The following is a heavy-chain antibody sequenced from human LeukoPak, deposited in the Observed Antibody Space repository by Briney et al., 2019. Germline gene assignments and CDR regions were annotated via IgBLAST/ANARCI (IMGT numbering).Heavy chain of an antibody. CDR1: GFTFDDYG. Sequence: GGSLRLSCAASGFTFDDYGMSWVRQAPGKGLEWVANIKQDGSEKYYVDSVKGRFTISRDNAKNSLYLQMNSLRAEDTAVYYCAREYGGYNYAGYYYYYMDVWGKGTTVTVSS. J-gene: IGHJ6*03. V-gene: IGHV3-7*01. D-gene: IGHD5-24*01. CDR3: AREYGGYNYAGYYYYYMDV. CDR2: IKQDGSEK.